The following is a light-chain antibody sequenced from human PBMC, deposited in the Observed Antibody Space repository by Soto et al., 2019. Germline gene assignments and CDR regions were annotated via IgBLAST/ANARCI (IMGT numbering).Light chain of an antibody. J-gene: IGLJ1*01. Sequence: QSVLTQPASVSGSPGQSITISCTGTSSDVGAYDYVSWYQQHPDKAPKLMIYEVSNRPSGVSNRFSGSKSVNTATLTISGLQAEDAADYYCSSYTSSSTRVFGTGTKVTVL. V-gene: IGLV2-14*03. CDR1: SSDVGAYDY. CDR2: EVS. CDR3: SSYTSSSTRV.